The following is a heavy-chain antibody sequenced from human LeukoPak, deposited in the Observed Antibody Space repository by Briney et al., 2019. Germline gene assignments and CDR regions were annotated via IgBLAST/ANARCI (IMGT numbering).Heavy chain of an antibody. J-gene: IGHJ3*02. V-gene: IGHV1-2*02. CDR3: ARDGTPYCSGGSCYNDAFDI. CDR1: GYSFTSYY. CDR2: INPNSGGT. Sequence: VASVKVSCKAAGYSFTSYYIHWVRQAPGQGLEWMGVINPNSGGTNYAQKFQGRVTMTRDTSISTAYMELSRLRSDDTAVYYCARDGTPYCSGGSCYNDAFDIWGQGTMVTVSS. D-gene: IGHD2-15*01.